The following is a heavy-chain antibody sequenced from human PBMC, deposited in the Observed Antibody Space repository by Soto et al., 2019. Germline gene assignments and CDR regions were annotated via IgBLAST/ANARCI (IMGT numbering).Heavy chain of an antibody. CDR2: IYYSGST. Sequence: PSETLSLTCTVSAGSISSYYWSWIRQPPGKGLEWIGYIYYSGSTNYNPSLKSRVTISVDTSKNQFSLKLSSVTAADTAVYYCARGLISDYYLYDDFAIWGQGTMVTVS. V-gene: IGHV4-59*01. J-gene: IGHJ3*02. CDR3: ARGLISDYYLYDDFAI. D-gene: IGHD3-22*01. CDR1: AGSISSYY.